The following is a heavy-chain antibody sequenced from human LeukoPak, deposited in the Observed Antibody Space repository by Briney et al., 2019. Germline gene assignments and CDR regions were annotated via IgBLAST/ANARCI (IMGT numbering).Heavy chain of an antibody. Sequence: ASVKVSCKASGYTFTSYGISWVRQAPGQGLEWMGWISAYNGNTNYAQKLQGRVTMTTDTSTSTAYMELRSLRSDDTAVYYCARDRACDSSGGPGPWDEAAFDIWGQGTMVTVSS. V-gene: IGHV1-18*01. D-gene: IGHD3-22*01. CDR2: ISAYNGNT. CDR3: ARDRACDSSGGPGPWDEAAFDI. J-gene: IGHJ3*02. CDR1: GYTFTSYG.